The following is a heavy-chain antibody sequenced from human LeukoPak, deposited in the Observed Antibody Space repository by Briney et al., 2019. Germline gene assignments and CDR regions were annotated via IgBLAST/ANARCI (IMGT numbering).Heavy chain of an antibody. D-gene: IGHD1-14*01. CDR2: IYYSGST. CDR1: GGSISSYY. CDR3: ARVYSRHFDY. V-gene: IGHV4-59*01. J-gene: IGHJ4*02. Sequence: SESLSLTCTVSGGSISSYYWSWLRQPPGKGLEWIGYIYYSGSTNYNPSLKSRVTISVDTSKNQFSLKLTSVTAADTAVYYCARVYSRHFDYWGQGTLVTVSS.